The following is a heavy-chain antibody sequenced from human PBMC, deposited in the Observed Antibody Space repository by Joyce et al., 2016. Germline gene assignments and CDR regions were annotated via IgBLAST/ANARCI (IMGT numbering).Heavy chain of an antibody. Sequence: EVQLLESGGGFVQPGGSLRLSCVGSGFNFRNNAMSWVRQAPGKGLEWVSSISGSGERTYSADSVKGRFTISRDNSKNTLYLQMHSLKAEDTAVYYCARSPHYGDPPYNWFDSWGQGTLVTVTS. J-gene: IGHJ5*01. CDR1: GFNFRNNA. CDR3: ARSPHYGDPPYNWFDS. V-gene: IGHV3-23*01. CDR2: ISGSGERT. D-gene: IGHD4-17*01.